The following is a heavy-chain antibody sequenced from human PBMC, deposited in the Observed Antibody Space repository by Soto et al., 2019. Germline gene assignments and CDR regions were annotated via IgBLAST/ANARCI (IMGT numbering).Heavy chain of an antibody. CDR2: ITAGDGKT. Sequence: QVHLVQSGAEVKKPEASVKVSCKASGYNFTQYTIHWVRQAPGQRLEWMGWITAGDGKTQYSKKFQTRVTIRSDVSATTVYMDLNSLRSEDTAVYYCARDLYSSSFFWFDAWGRGTLVIVSS. CDR3: ARDLYSSSFFWFDA. D-gene: IGHD2-2*01. CDR1: GYNFTQYT. V-gene: IGHV1-3*01. J-gene: IGHJ5*02.